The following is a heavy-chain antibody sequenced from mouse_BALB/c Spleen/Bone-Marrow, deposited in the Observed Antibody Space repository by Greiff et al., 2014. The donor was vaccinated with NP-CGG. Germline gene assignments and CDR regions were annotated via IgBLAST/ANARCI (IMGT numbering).Heavy chain of an antibody. Sequence: QVQLQQSGAELMKPGASVKVSCKATGYTFSSYWIEWVKQRPGHGLEWIGEILPGSGNTNYNEKFKGKATFTADTSSNTACMQLSSLTSEDSAVYYCARWAFDAWFAYWGQGTLVTVSA. V-gene: IGHV1-9*01. D-gene: IGHD3-1*01. J-gene: IGHJ3*01. CDR3: ARWAFDAWFAY. CDR2: ILPGSGNT. CDR1: GYTFSSYW.